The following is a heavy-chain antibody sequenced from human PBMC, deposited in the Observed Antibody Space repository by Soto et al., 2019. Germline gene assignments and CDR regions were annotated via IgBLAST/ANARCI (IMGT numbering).Heavy chain of an antibody. CDR1: GFTFSSYA. Sequence: GGSLRLSCAASGFTFSSYAMSWVRQAPGKGLEWVSAISGSGGSTYYADSVKGRFTISRDNSKNTLYLQMNSLRAEDTAVYYCANGWLRLRGYFDYWGQGTLVTVSS. J-gene: IGHJ4*02. CDR2: ISGSGGST. CDR3: ANGWLRLRGYFDY. D-gene: IGHD5-12*01. V-gene: IGHV3-23*01.